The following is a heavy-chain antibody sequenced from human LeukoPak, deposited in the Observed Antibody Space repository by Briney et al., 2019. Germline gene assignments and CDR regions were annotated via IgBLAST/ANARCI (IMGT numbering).Heavy chain of an antibody. Sequence: PGGSLRLSCAASGFTFSSYAMSWVRQAPGKGLEWVSIISGSGGITYYADSVVKGRFTISRDSSKNTMYMQMSSLRAEDTAVYSCARGGSQPITMHVFDYWGQGTLVTVSS. CDR1: GFTFSSYA. CDR3: ARGGSQPITMHVFDY. V-gene: IGHV3-23*01. D-gene: IGHD3-10*01. J-gene: IGHJ4*02. CDR2: ISGSGGIT.